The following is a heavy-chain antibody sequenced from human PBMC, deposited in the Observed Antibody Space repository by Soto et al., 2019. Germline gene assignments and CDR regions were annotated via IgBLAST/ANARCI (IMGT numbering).Heavy chain of an antibody. J-gene: IGHJ6*02. CDR3: AGEYNYYYYDGMDV. V-gene: IGHV3-30*03. Sequence: QVQLVESGGGVVQPGRSLRLSCAASGFTFSSYGMHWVRQAPGKGLEWVAVISYDGSNKYYADSVKRRFTISRDNSKNTLYLQMNSLRAEDTAVYYCAGEYNYYYYDGMDVWGQGTTVTVSS. CDR2: ISYDGSNK. CDR1: GFTFSSYG. D-gene: IGHD1-20*01.